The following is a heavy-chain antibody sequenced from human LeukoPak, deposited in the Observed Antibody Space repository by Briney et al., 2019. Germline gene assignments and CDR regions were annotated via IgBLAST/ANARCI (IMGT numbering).Heavy chain of an antibody. CDR1: GGSISSYY. CDR3: ARSRYSSGWPSYYYYMDV. J-gene: IGHJ6*03. D-gene: IGHD6-19*01. V-gene: IGHV4-4*07. CDR2: FKTSGST. Sequence: SETLSLTCTVSGGSISSYYWSWIRQPAGKGLEWIGGFKTSGSTNYNPSLKSRVTISVDTSKNQFSLKLSSVTAADTAVYYCARSRYSSGWPSYYYYMDVWGKGTTVTISS.